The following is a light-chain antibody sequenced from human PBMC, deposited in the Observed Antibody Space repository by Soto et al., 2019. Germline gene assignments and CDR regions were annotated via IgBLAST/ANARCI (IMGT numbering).Light chain of an antibody. Sequence: DIVMTQSPDSLAVSLGERATINCKSSQSVLYSSNNKNYLAWYQQKPGQPPKLLIYWACTRESGVPDRFIGSGSGTYFTLTMISRKAEDVASYYCQQYSSTPVTLGQGTKVEI. J-gene: IGKJ1*01. CDR2: WAC. CDR1: QSVLYSSNNKNY. V-gene: IGKV4-1*01. CDR3: QQYSSTPVT.